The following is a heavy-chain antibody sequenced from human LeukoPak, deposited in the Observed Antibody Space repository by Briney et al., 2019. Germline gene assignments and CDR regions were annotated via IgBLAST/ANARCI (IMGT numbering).Heavy chain of an antibody. CDR1: GYSFTIYW. CDR3: ARQSRYCTGGSCYVNFDY. D-gene: IGHD2-15*01. J-gene: IGHJ4*02. Sequence: GESLKISCKGSGYSFTIYWIGWVRQMPGKGLEWMGIIYPGDSDTRYSPSLQGQVTISGDTSISTAYLQWSSLKASDTAMYYCARQSRYCTGGSCYVNFDYWGQGTLVTVSS. V-gene: IGHV5-51*01. CDR2: IYPGDSDT.